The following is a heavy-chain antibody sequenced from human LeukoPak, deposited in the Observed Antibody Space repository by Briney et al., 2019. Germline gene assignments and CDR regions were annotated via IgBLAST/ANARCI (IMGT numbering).Heavy chain of an antibody. D-gene: IGHD6-19*01. V-gene: IGHV7-4-1*02. CDR3: ATDLKKGDSGCFDY. CDR1: GYTFTSSA. J-gene: IGHJ4*02. CDR2: INTNTGTP. Sequence: ASVKVSCKASGYTFTSSAFNLLRQAPGQVLEWIGWINTNTGTPTYAQGFTGRFVFSLDTSVSTAYPQISSLKAEDTAVYYCATDLKKGDSGCFDYWGQGTLVTVSS.